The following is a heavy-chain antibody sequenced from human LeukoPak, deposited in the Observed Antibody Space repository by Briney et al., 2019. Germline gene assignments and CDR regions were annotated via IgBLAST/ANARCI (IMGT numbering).Heavy chain of an antibody. V-gene: IGHV3-9*01. CDR1: GFTFDDYA. CDR2: ISWNSGSI. CDR3: AKVPLASVSGAPFQR. J-gene: IGHJ1*01. D-gene: IGHD4-11*01. Sequence: GGSLRLSCAASGFTFDDYAMHWVRQAPGKGLEWVSGISWNSGSIGYADSVKGRFTISRDNAKNSLYLQMNSLRAEDTALYYCAKVPLASVSGAPFQRWGQGTLVTVSS.